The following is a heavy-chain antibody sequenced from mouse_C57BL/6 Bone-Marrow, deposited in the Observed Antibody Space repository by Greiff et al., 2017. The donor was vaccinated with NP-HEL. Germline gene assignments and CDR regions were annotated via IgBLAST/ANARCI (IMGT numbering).Heavy chain of an antibody. V-gene: IGHV1-55*01. D-gene: IGHD2-3*01. CDR3: ARVYDGYYLYYFDY. Sequence: QVQLKQPGAELVKPGASVKMSCKASGYTFTSYWITWVKQRPGQGLEWIGNIYPGSGSTNYNEKFKSKATLTVDTSSSTAYMQLSSLTSEDSAVYYCARVYDGYYLYYFDYWGQGTTLTVSS. J-gene: IGHJ2*01. CDR2: IYPGSGST. CDR1: GYTFTSYW.